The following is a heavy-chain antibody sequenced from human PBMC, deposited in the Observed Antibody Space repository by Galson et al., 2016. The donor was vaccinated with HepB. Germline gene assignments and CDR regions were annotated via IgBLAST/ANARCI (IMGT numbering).Heavy chain of an antibody. Sequence: SLRLSCAASGFTFSSYAMSWVRQAPGKGLEWVSAISGSGGSTNYAASVKGRFTISRDNSKNTLYLQMNSRSAEGTAVYYCAKDPGPVPPGWFDLLGQGTLVTVSS. J-gene: IGHJ5*02. CDR1: GFTFSSYA. CDR3: AKDPGPVPPGWFDL. V-gene: IGHV3-23*01. CDR2: ISGSGGST. D-gene: IGHD3-10*01.